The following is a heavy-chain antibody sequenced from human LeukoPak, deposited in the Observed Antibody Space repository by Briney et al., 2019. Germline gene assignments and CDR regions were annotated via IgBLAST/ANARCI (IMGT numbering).Heavy chain of an antibody. D-gene: IGHD6-13*01. V-gene: IGHV3-30-3*01. Sequence: GGSLRLSCAASGFTFSSYAMHWVRQAPGKGLEWVAVISYDGSNKYYADPVKGRFTISRDNSKNTLDLQMNSLRDEDTAVYYCAREAAAAVYVDYWGQGTLVTVSS. CDR2: ISYDGSNK. J-gene: IGHJ4*02. CDR1: GFTFSSYA. CDR3: AREAAAAVYVDY.